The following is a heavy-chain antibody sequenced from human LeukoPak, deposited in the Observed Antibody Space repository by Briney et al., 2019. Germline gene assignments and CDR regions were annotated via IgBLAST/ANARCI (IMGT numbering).Heavy chain of an antibody. D-gene: IGHD1-7*01. CDR3: ARDNWNYVGYYYYGMDV. J-gene: IGHJ6*02. CDR1: GFTFSDYY. CDR2: ISSSGSTI. V-gene: IGHV3-11*01. Sequence: GGSLRLSCAASGFTFSDYYMSWIRLAPGKGLEWVSYISSSGSTIYYADSVKGRFTISRDNAKNSLYLQMNSLRAEDTAVYYCARDNWNYVGYYYYGMDVWGQGTTVTVSS.